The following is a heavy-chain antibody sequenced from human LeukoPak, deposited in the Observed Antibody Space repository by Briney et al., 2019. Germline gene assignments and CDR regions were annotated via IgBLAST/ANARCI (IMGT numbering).Heavy chain of an antibody. D-gene: IGHD3-22*01. CDR3: ARVQSYYDSSGYTRTMDV. V-gene: IGHV3-53*01. CDR2: IYSGGST. J-gene: IGHJ6*03. CDR1: GFTVSSNY. Sequence: GRSLRLSCAASGFTVSSNYMSWVRQAPGRGLEWVSVIYSGGSTYYADSVKGRFTISRDNSKNTLYLQMNSLRAEDTAVYYCARVQSYYDSSGYTRTMDVWGKGTTVTVSS.